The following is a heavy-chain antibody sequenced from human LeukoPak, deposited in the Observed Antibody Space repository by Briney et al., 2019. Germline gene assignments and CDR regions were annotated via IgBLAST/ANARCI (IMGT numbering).Heavy chain of an antibody. CDR3: ARGGRAVRGVIIRPIDY. CDR2: IYHSGST. V-gene: IGHV4-38-2*02. D-gene: IGHD3-10*01. Sequence: SETLFLTCTVSGYSIRSGYYWGWIRQPPGKGLEWIGSIYHSGSTYYNPSLKSRVTISVDTSKNQFSLKLSSVTAADTAVYYCARGGRAVRGVIIRPIDYWGQGTLVTVSS. J-gene: IGHJ4*02. CDR1: GYSIRSGYY.